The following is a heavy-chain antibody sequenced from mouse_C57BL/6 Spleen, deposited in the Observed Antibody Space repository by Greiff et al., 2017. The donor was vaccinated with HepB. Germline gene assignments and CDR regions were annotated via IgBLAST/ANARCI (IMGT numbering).Heavy chain of an antibody. J-gene: IGHJ1*03. CDR3: ARIFTTVVGDWYFDV. D-gene: IGHD1-1*01. CDR2: IDPSDSYT. CDR1: GYTFTSYW. Sequence: QVQLKQPGAELVRPGTSVKLSCKASGYTFTSYWMHWVKQRPGQGLEWIGVIDPSDSYTNYNQKFKGKATLTVDTSSSTAYMQLSSLTSEDSAVYYCARIFTTVVGDWYFDVWGTGTTVTVSS. V-gene: IGHV1-59*01.